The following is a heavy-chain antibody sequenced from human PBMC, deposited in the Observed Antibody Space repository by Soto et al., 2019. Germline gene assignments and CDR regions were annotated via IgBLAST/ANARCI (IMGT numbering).Heavy chain of an antibody. CDR2: IYSGGST. Sequence: GSLRLSCAASGFTVSSNYMSWVRQAPGKGLEWVSVIYSGGSTYYADSVKGRFTISRDNSKNTLYLQMNSLRAEDTAVYYCARDKQWLEAHYWGQGTLVTVSS. CDR3: ARDKQWLEAHY. J-gene: IGHJ4*02. D-gene: IGHD6-19*01. V-gene: IGHV3-53*01. CDR1: GFTVSSNY.